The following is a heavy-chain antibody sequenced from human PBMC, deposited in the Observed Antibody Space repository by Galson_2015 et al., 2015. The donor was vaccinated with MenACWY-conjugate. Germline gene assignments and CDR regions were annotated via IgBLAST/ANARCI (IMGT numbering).Heavy chain of an antibody. Sequence: IYHSGSTYYNPSLKSRVTISVDKSKNQFSLKLSSVTAADTAVYYCARAGCSSTSCYTRNPFDYWGQGTLVTVSS. D-gene: IGHD2-2*02. CDR3: ARAGCSSTSCYTRNPFDY. J-gene: IGHJ4*02. CDR2: IYHSGST. V-gene: IGHV4-4*02.